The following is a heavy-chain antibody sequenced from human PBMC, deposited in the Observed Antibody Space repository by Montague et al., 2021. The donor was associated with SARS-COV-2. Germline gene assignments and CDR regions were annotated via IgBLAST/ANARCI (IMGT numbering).Heavy chain of an antibody. CDR2: ISSSSTYT. CDR1: GFSFSDYY. D-gene: IGHD5-24*01. CDR3: ARDVAMAHHYV. Sequence: SLRLSCAASGFSFSDYYMSWIRQAPGKGLEWLSYISSSSTYTNYADSVKGRFTISRDNAKNSLYLQMNSLRAEGTAVYYCARDVAMAHHYVWGQGTTVTVSS. V-gene: IGHV3-11*06. J-gene: IGHJ6*02.